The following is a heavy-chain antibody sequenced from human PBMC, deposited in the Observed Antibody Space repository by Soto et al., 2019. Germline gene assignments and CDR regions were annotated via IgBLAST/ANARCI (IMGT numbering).Heavy chain of an antibody. CDR3: AKGSVVVAAAGTSTSDFDY. V-gene: IGHV3-23*01. CDR2: ISGSGGST. D-gene: IGHD6-13*01. Sequence: PGGSLRLSCAASGFTFSSYAMSWVRQAPGKGLEWVSAISGSGGSTYYADSVKGRFTISRDNSKNTLYLQMNSLRAEDTAVYYCAKGSVVVAAAGTSTSDFDYWGQGTLVTVSS. CDR1: GFTFSSYA. J-gene: IGHJ4*02.